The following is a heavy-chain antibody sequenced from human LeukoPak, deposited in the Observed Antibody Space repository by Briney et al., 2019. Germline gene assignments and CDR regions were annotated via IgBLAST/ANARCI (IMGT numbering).Heavy chain of an antibody. J-gene: IGHJ4*02. V-gene: IGHV4-34*01. CDR3: ARGLNSGSYAY. CDR2: INHSGST. CDR1: GGSFSGYY. D-gene: IGHD1-26*01. Sequence: SETLSLTCAVYGGSFSGYYWSWIRQPPGKGLEWIGEINHSGSTNYNPSLKSRVTISVDTSMNQFSLKLSSVTAADTAVYYCARGLNSGSYAYWGQGTLVTVSS.